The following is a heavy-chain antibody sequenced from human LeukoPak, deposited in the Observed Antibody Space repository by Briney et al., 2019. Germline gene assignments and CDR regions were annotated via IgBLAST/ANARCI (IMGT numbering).Heavy chain of an antibody. J-gene: IGHJ6*03. CDR2: IKEDGSET. V-gene: IGHV3-7*01. CDR3: ARDRRSPAARPGSHDYYMDV. D-gene: IGHD6-6*01. Sequence: PGGSLRLSCAASRFTFRNFWMSWVRQAPGKGLEWVANIKEDGSETYYVDSVKGRFTISRDNAKNSLYLQMNNLRAEDTAVYYCARDRRSPAARPGSHDYYMDVWGQGTTVTVSS. CDR1: RFTFRNFW.